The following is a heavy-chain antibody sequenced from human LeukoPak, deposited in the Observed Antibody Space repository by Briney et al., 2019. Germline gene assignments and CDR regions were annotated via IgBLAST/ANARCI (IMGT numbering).Heavy chain of an antibody. D-gene: IGHD3-22*01. Sequence: SETLSLTCAVYGGSFSDYYWSWIRQPPGKGLEWIGEINHSGSANYNPSLKSRVTISVDTSKNQVSLKLSSVTAADTAVYYCARGPTRMIVVVNPTVRRYLQHWGQGTLVTVSS. J-gene: IGHJ1*01. CDR2: INHSGSA. CDR1: GGSFSDYY. CDR3: ARGPTRMIVVVNPTVRRYLQH. V-gene: IGHV4-34*01.